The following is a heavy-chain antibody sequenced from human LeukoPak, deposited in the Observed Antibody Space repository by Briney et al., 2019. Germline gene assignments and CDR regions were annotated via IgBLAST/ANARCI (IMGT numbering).Heavy chain of an antibody. CDR2: ISSSGRTT. CDR3: ARDRPGTVTTFDY. J-gene: IGHJ4*02. Sequence: PGGSLRLSCAAPGFTFSDSQMTWILQAPGKGLEWVSYISSSGRTTYYADSVKGRVTISRDNAKHSLYLQMNSLRAEDTAMYYCARDRPGTVTTFDYWGQGTLVTVSS. CDR1: GFTFSDSQ. D-gene: IGHD4-17*01. V-gene: IGHV3-11*04.